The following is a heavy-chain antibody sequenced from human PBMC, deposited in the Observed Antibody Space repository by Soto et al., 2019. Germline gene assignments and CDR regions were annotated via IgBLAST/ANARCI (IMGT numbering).Heavy chain of an antibody. CDR1: GGSISSSSYY. CDR2: IYYSGST. V-gene: IGHV4-39*01. D-gene: IGHD1-26*01. J-gene: IGHJ4*02. CDR3: ARGYSESYQTSWGILR. Sequence: SETLSLTCTVSGGSISSSSYYWGWIRQPPGKGLEWIGSIYYSGSTYYNPSLKSRVTISVDTSKNQFSLKLSSVTAADTAVYYCARGYSESYQTSWGILRWGQGTLVTVSS.